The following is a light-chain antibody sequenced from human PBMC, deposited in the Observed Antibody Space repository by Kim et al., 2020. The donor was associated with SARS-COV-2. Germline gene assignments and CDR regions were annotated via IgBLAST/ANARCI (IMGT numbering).Light chain of an antibody. Sequence: GERAKIPCAGKTIGSKNVHWSQQKASQAPVLVISHDSDRPSEIPDRFSGSNSGNTATLTISRVEAGDEADYYCQVWDGSTDHYVFGTGTKVTVL. CDR1: TIGSKN. V-gene: IGLV3-21*04. CDR2: HDS. J-gene: IGLJ1*01. CDR3: QVWDGSTDHYV.